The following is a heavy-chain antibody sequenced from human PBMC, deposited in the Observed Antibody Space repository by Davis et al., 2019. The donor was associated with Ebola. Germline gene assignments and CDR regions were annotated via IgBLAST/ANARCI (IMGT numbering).Heavy chain of an antibody. CDR3: TRLRSGGTVTGAYYFDY. CDR2: IYYSGST. D-gene: IGHD4-11*01. J-gene: IGHJ4*02. Sequence: PSETLSLTCTVSGGSISSGDYYWSWIRQPPGKGLEWIGYIYYSGSTYYNPSLKSRVTISVDTSKNQFSLKLSSVTAADTAVYYCTRLRSGGTVTGAYYFDYWGQGTLVTVSS. V-gene: IGHV4-30-4*01. CDR1: GGSISSGDYY.